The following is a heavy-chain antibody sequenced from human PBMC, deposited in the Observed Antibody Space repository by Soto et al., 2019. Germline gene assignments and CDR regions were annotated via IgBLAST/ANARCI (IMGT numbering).Heavy chain of an antibody. V-gene: IGHV4-31*03. Sequence: QVQLQESGPGLVKPSQTLSLTCTVSGGSISSGGYYWSWIRQHPGKGLEWIGYIYYSGSTYYNPSLKSRVTRSVDTSKKQFSLKLSSVTAADPAVYYCARDLRYGDYESYGMDVWGQGTTVTVSS. D-gene: IGHD4-17*01. J-gene: IGHJ6*02. CDR2: IYYSGST. CDR1: GGSISSGGYY. CDR3: ARDLRYGDYESYGMDV.